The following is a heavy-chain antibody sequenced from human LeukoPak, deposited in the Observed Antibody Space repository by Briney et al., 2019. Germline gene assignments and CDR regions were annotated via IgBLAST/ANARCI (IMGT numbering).Heavy chain of an antibody. Sequence: SETLSLTCTVSGGSISSSSYYWGWIRQPPGKGLEWIGSIYYSGSTYYNPSLKSRVTISVDTSKNQFSLKLSSVTAADTAVYYCARVVASTSIDSWGQGTLVTVSS. D-gene: IGHD2-15*01. CDR3: ARVVASTSIDS. CDR2: IYYSGST. J-gene: IGHJ4*02. CDR1: GGSISSSSYY. V-gene: IGHV4-39*07.